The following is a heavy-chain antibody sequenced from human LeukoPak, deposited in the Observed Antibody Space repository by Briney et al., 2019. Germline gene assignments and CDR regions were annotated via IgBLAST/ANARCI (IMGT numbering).Heavy chain of an antibody. D-gene: IGHD4/OR15-4a*01. V-gene: IGHV3-21*01. CDR1: GFTFSSYA. CDR3: ATDDYGAFDY. J-gene: IGHJ4*02. Sequence: WGSLRLSCAASGFTFSSYAMTWVRQAPGKGLEWVSSISSSSSYIYYADSVKGRFTISRDNAKNSLFLQMHSLRAEDTAVYYCATDDYGAFDYWGQGTLVAVSS. CDR2: ISSSSSYI.